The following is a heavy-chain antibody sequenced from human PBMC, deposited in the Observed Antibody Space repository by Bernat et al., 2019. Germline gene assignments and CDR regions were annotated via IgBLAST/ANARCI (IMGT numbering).Heavy chain of an antibody. Sequence: EVQLVESGGGLIQSGGSLRLSCAASGFTVSSNYMSWVRQAPGKGLEWVSVIYRGGSTYYAATVKGRLTISRDKSKNTLYLQMNSLRAEDTAVYYCARDFQGYGDYARGYWGQGTLVTVSS. V-gene: IGHV3-53*01. CDR2: IYRGGST. CDR3: ARDFQGYGDYARGY. CDR1: GFTVSSNY. D-gene: IGHD4-17*01. J-gene: IGHJ4*02.